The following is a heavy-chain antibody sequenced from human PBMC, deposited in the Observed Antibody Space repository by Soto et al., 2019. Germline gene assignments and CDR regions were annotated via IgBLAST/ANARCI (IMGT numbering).Heavy chain of an antibody. CDR1: GYTFTSYA. CDR2: INAGNGNT. Sequence: ASVKVSCKASGYTFTSYAMHWVRQAPGQRLEWMGWINAGNGNTKYSQKFQGRVTITRDTSASTAYMELSSLRSEDTAVYYCAGESVATNYYDGMDVWGQGTTVTVSS. CDR3: AGESVATNYYDGMDV. V-gene: IGHV1-3*01. D-gene: IGHD5-12*01. J-gene: IGHJ6*02.